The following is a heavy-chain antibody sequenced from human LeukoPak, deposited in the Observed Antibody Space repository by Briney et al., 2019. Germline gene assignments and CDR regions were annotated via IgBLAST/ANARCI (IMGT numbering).Heavy chain of an antibody. Sequence: PGGSLRLSCAASGFTFSSYGMHWVRQAPGMGLEWVAVISYDGSNKYYADSVKGRFTISRDNSKNTLYLQMNSLGADDAALYYCARVWGGVFGDPDYWGQGTLVTVSS. D-gene: IGHD4-17*01. J-gene: IGHJ4*02. CDR3: ARVWGGVFGDPDY. CDR2: ISYDGSNK. V-gene: IGHV3-30*19. CDR1: GFTFSSYG.